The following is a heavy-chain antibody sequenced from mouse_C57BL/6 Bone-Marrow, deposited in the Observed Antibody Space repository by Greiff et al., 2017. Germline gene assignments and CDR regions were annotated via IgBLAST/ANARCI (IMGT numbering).Heavy chain of an antibody. CDR2: ISSGGSYT. CDR3: ARWGLLYYFYY. CDR1: GFTFSSYG. Sequence: EVQLVESGGDLVKPGGSLKLSCAASGFTFSSYGMSWVRQTPDKRLEWVATISSGGSYTYYPDSVKGRFTISRDNAKNTLYLQMSSLKSEDTAMYYCARWGLLYYFYYWGQGTTLTVSS. V-gene: IGHV5-6*01. J-gene: IGHJ2*01. D-gene: IGHD2-3*01.